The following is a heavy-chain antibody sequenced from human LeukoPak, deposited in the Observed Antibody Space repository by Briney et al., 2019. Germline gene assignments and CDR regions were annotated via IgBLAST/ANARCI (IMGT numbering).Heavy chain of an antibody. CDR1: GGSISSYY. CDR3: ARTTLNRAMVTTGPYYFDY. CDR2: IYYSGST. Sequence: SETLSLTCTVSGGSISSYYWSWIRQPPGKGLEWIGYIYYSGSTNYNPSLKTRVTISVDTSKNQFSLKLTSVTAADTAVYYCARTTLNRAMVTTGPYYFDYWGQGTLVTVSS. J-gene: IGHJ4*02. D-gene: IGHD5-18*01. V-gene: IGHV4-59*01.